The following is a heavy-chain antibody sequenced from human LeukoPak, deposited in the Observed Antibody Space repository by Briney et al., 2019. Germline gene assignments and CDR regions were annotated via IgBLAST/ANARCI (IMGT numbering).Heavy chain of an antibody. CDR1: GFTFSTYS. Sequence: PGGSLRLSCAASGFTFSTYSVQWVPQGPGKGREWVSSITSSSTNIYYADSVKGRFTISRDNAKNSLYLQMSSLRDEDTVVYYWGRSYSYGFWVPFDYWGQGTLVTVSA. CDR2: ITSSSTNI. D-gene: IGHD5-18*01. CDR3: GRSYSYGFWVPFDY. J-gene: IGHJ4*02. V-gene: IGHV3-21*01.